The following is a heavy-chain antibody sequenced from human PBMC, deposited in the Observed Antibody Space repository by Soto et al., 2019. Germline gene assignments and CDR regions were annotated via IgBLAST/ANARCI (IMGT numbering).Heavy chain of an antibody. J-gene: IGHJ4*02. CDR2: IKQDGSEK. D-gene: IGHD5-12*01. V-gene: IGHV3-7*01. Sequence: EVQLVESGGGLVQPGGSLRLSCAASGFTFSSYWMSWVRQAPGKGLEWVANIKQDGSEKYYVDSVKGRFTISRDNAKNSLYLQMTSLRAEDTAVYYCVRNSGYDSLLLYYFDYWGQGTLVTVSS. CDR3: VRNSGYDSLLLYYFDY. CDR1: GFTFSSYW.